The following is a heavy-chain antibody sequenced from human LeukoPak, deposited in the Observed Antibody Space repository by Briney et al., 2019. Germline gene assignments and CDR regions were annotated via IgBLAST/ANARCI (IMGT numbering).Heavy chain of an antibody. V-gene: IGHV4-59*08. CDR3: ASPALRMTPGRFDI. D-gene: IGHD2-15*01. Sequence: SETLSLTCTVSGGPISSYYWSWLRQPPGKGLEWVGYIYYSGSTNYNPSLKSRVTISVDTSKNQFSLKLSSVTAADTAVYYCASPALRMTPGRFDIWGQGTMVTVSS. J-gene: IGHJ3*02. CDR2: IYYSGST. CDR1: GGPISSYY.